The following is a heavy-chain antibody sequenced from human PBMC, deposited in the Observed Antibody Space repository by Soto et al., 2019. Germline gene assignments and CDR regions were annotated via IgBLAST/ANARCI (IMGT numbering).Heavy chain of an antibody. V-gene: IGHV1-18*04. Sequence: VASVKVSCKASGYTFTSYGISWVRQAPGQGLEWMGWISAYNGNTNYAQKLRGRVTMTTDTSTSTAYMELRSLRSDDTAVYYCARLMDTAMVSGIDYSGQGTLVTVSS. CDR1: GYTFTSYG. CDR2: ISAYNGNT. D-gene: IGHD5-18*01. J-gene: IGHJ4*02. CDR3: ARLMDTAMVSGIDY.